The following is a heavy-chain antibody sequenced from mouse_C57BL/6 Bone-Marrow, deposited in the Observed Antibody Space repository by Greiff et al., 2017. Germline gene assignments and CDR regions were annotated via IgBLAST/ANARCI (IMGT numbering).Heavy chain of an antibody. CDR2: ISSGSSTI. Sequence: EVQGVESGGGLVKPGGSLKLSCAASGFTFSDYGMHWVRQAPGKGLEWVAYISSGSSTIYYADTVKGRFTISRDNAKNTLFLQMTSLRSEDTSMYYCARHGYDAMDYWGQGTSVTVSS. CDR3: ARHGYDAMDY. CDR1: GFTFSDYG. V-gene: IGHV5-17*01. J-gene: IGHJ4*01.